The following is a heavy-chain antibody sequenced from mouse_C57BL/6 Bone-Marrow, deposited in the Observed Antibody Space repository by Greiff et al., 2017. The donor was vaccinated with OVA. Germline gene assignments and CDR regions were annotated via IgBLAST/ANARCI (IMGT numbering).Heavy chain of an antibody. CDR3: VRHALLYAMDY. CDR2: IRSKSNNYAT. V-gene: IGHV10-1*01. J-gene: IGHJ4*01. CDR1: GFSFNTYA. Sequence: EVQGVESGGGLVQPKGSLKLSCAASGFSFNTYAMNWVRQAPGKGLEWVARIRSKSNNYATYYADSVKDRFTISRDDSESMLYLQMNNLKTEDTAMYYCVRHALLYAMDYCGQGTSVTVSS.